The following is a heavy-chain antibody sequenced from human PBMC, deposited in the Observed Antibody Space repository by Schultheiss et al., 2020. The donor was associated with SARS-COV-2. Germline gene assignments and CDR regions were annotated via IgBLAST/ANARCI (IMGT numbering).Heavy chain of an antibody. CDR1: GYSISSGYY. CDR2: IYHSGST. D-gene: IGHD3-22*01. CDR3: ARESGIGGYYYGRPGPKDY. Sequence: SETLSLTCTVSGYSISSGYYWGWIRQPPGKGLEWIGSIYHSGSTYYNPSLKSRVTISVDTSKNQFSLKLSSVTAADTAVYYCARESGIGGYYYGRPGPKDYWGQGTLVTVSS. V-gene: IGHV4-38-2*02. J-gene: IGHJ4*02.